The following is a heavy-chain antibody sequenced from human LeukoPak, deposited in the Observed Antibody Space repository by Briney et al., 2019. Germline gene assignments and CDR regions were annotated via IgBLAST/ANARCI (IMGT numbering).Heavy chain of an antibody. CDR1: GYTFTSYG. Sequence: ASVKVSCKASGYTFTSYGISWVRQAPGQGLEWMGWISAYNGNTNYAQKLQGRVTMTTDTFTSTAYMELRSLRSDDTAVYYCARGSVAGRNPMGPLYYFDYWGQGTLVTVSS. V-gene: IGHV1-18*01. CDR3: ARGSVAGRNPMGPLYYFDY. J-gene: IGHJ4*02. D-gene: IGHD6-19*01. CDR2: ISAYNGNT.